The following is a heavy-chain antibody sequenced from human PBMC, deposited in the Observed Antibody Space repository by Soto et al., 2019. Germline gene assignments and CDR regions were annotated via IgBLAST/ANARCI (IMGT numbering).Heavy chain of an antibody. D-gene: IGHD1-26*01. CDR2: MNPNSGNT. CDR3: ARGRHIVGATIAGY. CDR1: GYTFTNYD. V-gene: IGHV1-8*01. Sequence: QVQLVQSGAAMKKPGASVKVSCKASGYTFTNYDINWVRQATGQGLEWMGWMNPNSGNTGYAQKFQGRVTMTRNTSISTAYMELSSLRSEDTAVYYCARGRHIVGATIAGYWGQGTLVTVSS. J-gene: IGHJ4*02.